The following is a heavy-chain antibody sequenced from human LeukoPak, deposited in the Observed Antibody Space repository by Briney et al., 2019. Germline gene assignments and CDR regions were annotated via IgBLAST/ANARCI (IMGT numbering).Heavy chain of an antibody. Sequence: GGSLRLSCAASGFAFSNYGMHWVRQAPGKGLEWVAVITHDGTNKYYADSVKGRFTISRDNSKNTLYLQMNSLRAEDTAVYYCVKDGHSVTIFDYWGRGTLVTVSS. V-gene: IGHV3-30*18. J-gene: IGHJ4*02. D-gene: IGHD4-17*01. CDR3: VKDGHSVTIFDY. CDR2: ITHDGTNK. CDR1: GFAFSNYG.